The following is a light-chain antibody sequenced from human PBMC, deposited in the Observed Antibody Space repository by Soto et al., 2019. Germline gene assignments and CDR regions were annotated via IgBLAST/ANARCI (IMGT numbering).Light chain of an antibody. Sequence: EIVLTQSPGTLSLSPGERATLSCRASQSVSSSYLAWYQQKPGKAPRLLIYGASSRAPGIPDRFSGSGSGTDFTLTISRLEPEDFAVYYCQQYGSSRTFGQGTKVEIK. V-gene: IGKV3-20*01. CDR1: QSVSSSY. J-gene: IGKJ1*01. CDR2: GAS. CDR3: QQYGSSRT.